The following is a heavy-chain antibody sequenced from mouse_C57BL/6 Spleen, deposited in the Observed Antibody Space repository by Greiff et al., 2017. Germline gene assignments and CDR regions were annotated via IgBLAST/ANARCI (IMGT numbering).Heavy chain of an antibody. CDR1: GYTFTDYY. CDR2: INPYNGGT. CDR3: ASSGPYYRNSDYYAMDY. J-gene: IGHJ4*01. Sequence: EVQLQQSGPVLVKPGASVKMSCKASGYTFTDYYMNWVKQSHGKSLEWIGVINPYNGGTSYNQKFKGKATLTVDKSYSTAYMELNSLTSEDSAVYYCASSGPYYRNSDYYAMDYWGQGTSVTVSS. V-gene: IGHV1-19*01. D-gene: IGHD2-5*01.